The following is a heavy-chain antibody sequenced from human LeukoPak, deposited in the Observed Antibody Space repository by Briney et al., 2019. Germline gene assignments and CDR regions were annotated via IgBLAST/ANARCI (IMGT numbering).Heavy chain of an antibody. CDR3: ARETEFKGITIFGVAADGRPYYFDY. Sequence: SETLSLTCTVSGGSISSGGYYWSWIRQHPGKGLEWIGYIYYSGSTNYNPSLKSRVTISVDTSKNQFSLKLSSVTAADTAVYYCARETEFKGITIFGVAADGRPYYFDYWGQGTLVTVSS. J-gene: IGHJ4*02. D-gene: IGHD3-3*01. CDR2: IYYSGST. V-gene: IGHV4-31*03. CDR1: GGSISSGGYY.